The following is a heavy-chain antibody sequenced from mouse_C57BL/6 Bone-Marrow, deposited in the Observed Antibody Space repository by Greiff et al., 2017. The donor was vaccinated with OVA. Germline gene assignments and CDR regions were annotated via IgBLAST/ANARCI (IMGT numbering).Heavy chain of an antibody. D-gene: IGHD2-3*01. CDR3: ARGIDGYYVDY. J-gene: IGHJ2*01. V-gene: IGHV1-26*01. CDR2: INPNNGGT. CDR1: GYTFTDYY. Sequence: VQLQQSGPELVKPGASVKISCKASGYTFTDYYMNWVKQSHGKSLEWIGDINPNNGGTSYNQKFKGKATLTVDKSSSTAYMELRSLTSEDSAVYYCARGIDGYYVDYWGQGTTLTVSS.